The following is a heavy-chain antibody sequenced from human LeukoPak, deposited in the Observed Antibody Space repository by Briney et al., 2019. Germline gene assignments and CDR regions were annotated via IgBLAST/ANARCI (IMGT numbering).Heavy chain of an antibody. D-gene: IGHD6-19*01. J-gene: IGHJ4*02. V-gene: IGHV4-39*01. Sequence: SETLSLTCTFSGDSITTSSNYWGWIRQLPGKGLEWIASVYRSGSSYYNPSLNNRVSISVETSRNQFILNLTSVTAADTAVYDCARRGTSGWAYYFDFWGQGSLLTVSS. CDR2: VYRSGSS. CDR1: GDSITTSSNY. CDR3: ARRGTSGWAYYFDF.